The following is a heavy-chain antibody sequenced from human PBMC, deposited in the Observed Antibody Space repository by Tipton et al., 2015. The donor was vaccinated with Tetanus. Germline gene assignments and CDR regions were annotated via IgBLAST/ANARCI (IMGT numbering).Heavy chain of an antibody. D-gene: IGHD6-6*01. V-gene: IGHV4-31*03. CDR1: GGSINSGGYF. CDR3: ARDQGGGRVVRLNWFDP. Sequence: GLVKPSQTLSLTCSVSGGSINSGGYFWNWIRQQPGKGPEWIGYIYYSGDTFYNPSLKSRVTISVDTSKNQFSLNLRSVTAADTAVYYCARDQGGGRVVRLNWFDPWGQGTQVTVSS. CDR2: IYYSGDT. J-gene: IGHJ5*02.